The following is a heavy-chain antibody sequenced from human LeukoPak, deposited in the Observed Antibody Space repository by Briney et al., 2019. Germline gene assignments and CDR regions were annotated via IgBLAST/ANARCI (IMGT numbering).Heavy chain of an antibody. CDR3: ARVDYDSTGYFHFDY. J-gene: IGHJ4*02. Sequence: SETLSLTCTVSGDSFSSGDYYWSWIRQPPGKGLEWIGFIYYIGSTYYNPSLKSRVTISRDTSKNQFSLKLTSVTAADTAVYYCARVDYDSTGYFHFDYWGQGALVTVSS. V-gene: IGHV4-30-4*01. CDR1: GDSFSSGDYY. CDR2: IYYIGST. D-gene: IGHD3-22*01.